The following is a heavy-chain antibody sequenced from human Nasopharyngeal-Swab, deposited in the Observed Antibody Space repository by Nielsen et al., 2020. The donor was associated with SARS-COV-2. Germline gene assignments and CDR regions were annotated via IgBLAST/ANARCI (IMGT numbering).Heavy chain of an antibody. V-gene: IGHV1-69*04. Sequence: SVKVSCKASGGTSSSYAISWVRQAPGQGLEWMGRIIPILGIANYAQKFQGRVTITADKSTSTAYMELSSLRSEDTAVYYCASIPDTLSYYYYGMDVWGQGTTVTVSS. CDR3: ASIPDTLSYYYYGMDV. J-gene: IGHJ6*02. CDR2: IIPILGIA. D-gene: IGHD2-2*02. CDR1: GGTSSSYA.